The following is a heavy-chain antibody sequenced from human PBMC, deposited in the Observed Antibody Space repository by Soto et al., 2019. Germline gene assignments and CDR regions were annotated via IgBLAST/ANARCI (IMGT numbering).Heavy chain of an antibody. Sequence: GAAVKVSCKASGYTFTGYYMHWVRQAPGQGLEWMGWINPNSGGTNYAQKFQGRVTMTRDTSISTAYMELSRLRSDDTAVYYCARGEERQQLVQGSYYYGMDVWGQGTTVTVSS. CDR1: GYTFTGYY. CDR2: INPNSGGT. V-gene: IGHV1-2*02. CDR3: ARGEERQQLVQGSYYYGMDV. D-gene: IGHD6-13*01. J-gene: IGHJ6*02.